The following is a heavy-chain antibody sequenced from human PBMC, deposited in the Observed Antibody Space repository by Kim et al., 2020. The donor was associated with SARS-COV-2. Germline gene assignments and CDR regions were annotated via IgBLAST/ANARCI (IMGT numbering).Heavy chain of an antibody. D-gene: IGHD3-16*01. Sequence: SVKGRFTMSRDNSKNTVYLQMPTLKPEDTAVYFCAKPLSSGVSYISALDSWGPGTLVTVSS. V-gene: IGHV3-30*02. CDR3: AKPLSSGVSYISALDS. J-gene: IGHJ4*02.